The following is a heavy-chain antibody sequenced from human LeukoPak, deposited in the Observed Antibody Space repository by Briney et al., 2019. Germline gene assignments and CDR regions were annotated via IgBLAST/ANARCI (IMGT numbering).Heavy chain of an antibody. Sequence: ASVKVSCKASGYTFTSYDINWVRQATGQGLEWMGWMNPNSGNTGYAQKFQGRVTMTRNTSISTAYMELSSLRSEDTAVYYCVTYYYDSCGYTPWDYWGQGTLVTVSS. V-gene: IGHV1-8*01. D-gene: IGHD3-22*01. CDR2: MNPNSGNT. J-gene: IGHJ4*02. CDR1: GYTFTSYD. CDR3: VTYYYDSCGYTPWDY.